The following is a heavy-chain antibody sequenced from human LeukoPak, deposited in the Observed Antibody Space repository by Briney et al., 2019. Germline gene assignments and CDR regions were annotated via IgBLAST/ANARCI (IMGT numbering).Heavy chain of an antibody. V-gene: IGHV1-46*01. CDR2: IYPYEGMT. D-gene: IGHD3-16*02. Sequence: GASVKVSCKASGYTFADKYIHWARQAPGQGLQWVGVIYPYEGMTNYAQEFKGRVTMTRDPSTTTVYMELTSLTSEDTAVYYCAIMYEVTVGGVIEQWYFDVWGRGTVVIVSS. CDR3: AIMYEVTVGGVIEQWYFDV. CDR1: GYTFADKY. J-gene: IGHJ2*01.